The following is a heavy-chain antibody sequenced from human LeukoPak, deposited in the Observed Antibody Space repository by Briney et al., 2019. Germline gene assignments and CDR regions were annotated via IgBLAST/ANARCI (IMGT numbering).Heavy chain of an antibody. D-gene: IGHD6-13*01. CDR2: INHSGST. V-gene: IGHV4-34*01. Sequence: SETLSLTCAVYGGSFSGHYWSWIRQPPGKGLEWIGEINHSGSTNYNPSLKSRVTISVDTSKNQFSLNLSSVTAADTAVYYCARGRPAAGIYYYYYMDVWGKGTTVTVSS. CDR3: ARGRPAAGIYYYYYMDV. J-gene: IGHJ6*03. CDR1: GGSFSGHY.